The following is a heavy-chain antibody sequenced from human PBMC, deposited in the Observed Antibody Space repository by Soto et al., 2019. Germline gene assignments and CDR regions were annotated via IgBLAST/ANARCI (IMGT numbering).Heavy chain of an antibody. V-gene: IGHV1-3*05. CDR3: ARAVGGPTSNLDY. CDR1: GYTFTSYA. CDR2: INAGNGNT. D-gene: IGHD3-16*01. J-gene: IGHJ4*02. Sequence: QVQLVQSGAEEKKPGASVKVSCKASGYTFTSYAMNWVRQAPGQRLEWMGWINAGNGNTKYSQKLQGRVTITRDTSASTAYMELSSLRSEDTAVYYCARAVGGPTSNLDYWGQGTLVTVSS.